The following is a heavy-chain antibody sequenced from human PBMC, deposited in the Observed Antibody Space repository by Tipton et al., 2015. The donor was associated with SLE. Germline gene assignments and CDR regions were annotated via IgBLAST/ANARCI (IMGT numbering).Heavy chain of an antibody. CDR3: AKLGLGVAIDY. CDR2: IHAGGTT. J-gene: IGHJ4*02. CDR1: GFTFSSYA. Sequence: GSLRLSCAASGFTFSSYAMIWVRQAPGAGLEWVSVIHAGGTTHYADSVKGRFTISRDNSKNTLYLQMNSLRDEDTAVYYCAKLGLGVAIDYWGQGTLVTVSA. V-gene: IGHV3-23*03. D-gene: IGHD3/OR15-3a*01.